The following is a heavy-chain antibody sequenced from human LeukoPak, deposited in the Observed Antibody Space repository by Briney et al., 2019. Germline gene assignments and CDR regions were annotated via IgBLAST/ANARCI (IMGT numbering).Heavy chain of an antibody. V-gene: IGHV3-21*04. J-gene: IGHJ6*03. D-gene: IGHD5-24*01. CDR3: AKVCSDGYNPPYYHTAV. CDR1: GFTFSSYN. Sequence: GGSLRLSCAASGFTFSSYNMNWVRQAPGKGLEWVASISSSSNYIYYVDSVKGRFTISRDNSKNTLYLQMNSLRAEDTAVYYCAKVCSDGYNPPYYHTAV. CDR2: ISSSSNYI.